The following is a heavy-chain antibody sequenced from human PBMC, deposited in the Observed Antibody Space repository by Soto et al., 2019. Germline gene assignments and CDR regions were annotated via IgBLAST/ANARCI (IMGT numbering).Heavy chain of an antibody. V-gene: IGHV4-34*01. CDR2: INHSGST. D-gene: IGHD5-18*01. CDR3: ARGHTAMVIDYFDY. CDR1: GGSFSGYY. J-gene: IGHJ4*02. Sequence: QVQLQQWGAGLLKPSETLSLTCAVYGGSFSGYYWSWIRQPPGKGLEWIGEINHSGSTNYNPSLKSRLTISVDTSKNQFSLKLSSVTGADTAVYYCARGHTAMVIDYFDYWGQGTLVTVSS.